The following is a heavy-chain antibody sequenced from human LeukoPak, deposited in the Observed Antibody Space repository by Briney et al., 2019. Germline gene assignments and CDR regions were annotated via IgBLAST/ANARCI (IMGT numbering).Heavy chain of an antibody. CDR3: ARSPRGDFRSGPYNWFDP. CDR1: GYTFTINY. V-gene: IGHV1-46*01. J-gene: IGHJ5*02. CDR2: INPSGGTT. D-gene: IGHD3-3*01. Sequence: GASVKISCKASGYTFTINYLHWVRQAPGQGLEWMGIINPSGGTTIYAQKFQGRVTMTRDTSRSTGYMELSSLRSEDTAVYYCARSPRGDFRSGPYNWFDPWGQGTLVTVSS.